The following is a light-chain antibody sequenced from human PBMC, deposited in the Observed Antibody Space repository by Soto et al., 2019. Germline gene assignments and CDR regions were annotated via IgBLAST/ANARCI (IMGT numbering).Light chain of an antibody. CDR2: AAS. CDR1: QSISSY. V-gene: IGKV1-39*01. CDR3: QQSYSTPHMYT. J-gene: IGKJ2*01. Sequence: DIQMTQSPSSLSASVGDRVTITCRASQSISSYLNWYQHKPGKATKLLIYAASSLQSGVPSRFSGSGSGTDFTLTISSLQPEDFATYYCQQSYSTPHMYTFSQGTKVDIK.